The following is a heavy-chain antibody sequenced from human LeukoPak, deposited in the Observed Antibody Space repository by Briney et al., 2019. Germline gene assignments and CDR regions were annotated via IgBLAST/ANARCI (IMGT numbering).Heavy chain of an antibody. CDR1: GFTFSSYG. Sequence: PGGSLRLSCAASGFTFSSYGMHWVRQAPGKGLEWVSSISSSSSYIYYADSVKGRFTISRDNAKNSLYLQMNSLRAEDTAVYYCARVDTVMAYYFDLWGQGTLVTVSS. CDR3: ARVDTVMAYYFDL. D-gene: IGHD5-18*01. CDR2: ISSSSSYI. V-gene: IGHV3-21*01. J-gene: IGHJ4*02.